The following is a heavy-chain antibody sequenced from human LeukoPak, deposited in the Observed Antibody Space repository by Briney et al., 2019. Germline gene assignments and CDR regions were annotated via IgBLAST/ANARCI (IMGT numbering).Heavy chain of an antibody. V-gene: IGHV1-69*06. CDR1: GGTFSSYA. CDR2: IIPIFGTA. J-gene: IGHJ4*02. D-gene: IGHD6-19*01. CDR3: ARAGGAVAGPAYYFDY. Sequence: SVKVSCKASGGTFSSYAISWVRQAPGQGLEWMGGIIPIFGTANYAQEFQGRVTITADKSTSTAYMELSSLRSEDTAVYYCARAGGAVAGPAYYFDYWGQGTLVTVSS.